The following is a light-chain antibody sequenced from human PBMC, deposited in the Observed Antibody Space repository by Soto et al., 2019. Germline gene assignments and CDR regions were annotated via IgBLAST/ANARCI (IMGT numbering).Light chain of an antibody. CDR1: SSDVGSYNL. V-gene: IGLV2-23*01. CDR3: CSYAGSRHVV. J-gene: IGLJ2*01. Sequence: QSALTQPASVSGSPGQSITISCTGTSSDVGSYNLVSWYQQHPGKAPKLMIYEGSKRPSGVSNRFSGSKSGNTASLTISGLQAEVEADYYCCSYAGSRHVVFGGGTKLTVL. CDR2: EGS.